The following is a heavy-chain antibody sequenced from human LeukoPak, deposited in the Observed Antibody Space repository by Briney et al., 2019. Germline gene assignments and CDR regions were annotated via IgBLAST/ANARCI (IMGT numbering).Heavy chain of an antibody. D-gene: IGHD3-10*01. Sequence: GESLKISCKGSGYSFPSYWIAWVRQMPGKGLEWMGIIYPDDSDTRYSPSFQGQVTISADKSISTAYLQWSSLKATDTAMYYCARGFGEFRFDYWGQGTLVTVSS. CDR2: IYPDDSDT. CDR3: ARGFGEFRFDY. V-gene: IGHV5-51*01. CDR1: GYSFPSYW. J-gene: IGHJ4*02.